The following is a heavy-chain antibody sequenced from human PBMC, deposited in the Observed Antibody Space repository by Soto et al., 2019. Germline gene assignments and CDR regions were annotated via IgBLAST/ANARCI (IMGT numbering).Heavy chain of an antibody. CDR3: AKKNPHGYSNKGWLDP. V-gene: IGHV1-69*01. D-gene: IGHD2-15*01. Sequence: QVQLLQSGAELMEPGSTVTISCSPSGGTFVSSAFAWMRQAPGGRIEWMGGIIPILGTTKYAEKFLGRLTIRADDSSRTAYLELRSLTVDDTALYFCAKKNPHGYSNKGWLDPWGQGTLVTVST. CDR2: IIPILGTT. J-gene: IGHJ5*02. CDR1: GGTFVSSA.